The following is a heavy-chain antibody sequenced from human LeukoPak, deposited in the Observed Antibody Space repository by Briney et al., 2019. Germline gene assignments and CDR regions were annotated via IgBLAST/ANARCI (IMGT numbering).Heavy chain of an antibody. CDR1: VFTFSSYA. V-gene: IGHV3-23*01. CDR2: ISGSGGST. J-gene: IGHJ4*02. Sequence: GGSLRLFCAASVFTFSSYAMSWVRQAPGKGLEGVSAISGSGGSTYYADAVKGRFTISRDNSKSTLYLQMNSLRADDTAVYYCAKGPNIVVVPAAIDWGQGTLVTVSS. CDR3: AKGPNIVVVPAAID. D-gene: IGHD2-2*02.